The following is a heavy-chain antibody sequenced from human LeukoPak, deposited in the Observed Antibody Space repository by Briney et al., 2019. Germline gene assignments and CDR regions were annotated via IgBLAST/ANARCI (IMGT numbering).Heavy chain of an antibody. V-gene: IGHV1-24*01. CDR3: ARGGSLAAAPHLYYFDY. Sequence: ASVKVSCKASGYTFTNYAMNWVRQAPGKGLEWMGGFDPEDGETLYAQKFQVRVTMTDDTSTDTVYMELSSLRSEDTAVYYCARGGSLAAAPHLYYFDYWGQGSLVTVSS. D-gene: IGHD6-19*01. CDR1: GYTFTNYA. J-gene: IGHJ4*02. CDR2: FDPEDGET.